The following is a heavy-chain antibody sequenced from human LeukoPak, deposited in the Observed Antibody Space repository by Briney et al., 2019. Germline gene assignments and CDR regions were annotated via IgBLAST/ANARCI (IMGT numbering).Heavy chain of an antibody. V-gene: IGHV3-48*04. D-gene: IGHD4-17*01. CDR1: GFTFSSYG. CDR2: ISSSGSTI. CDR3: ARGFRTVTGNWFDP. Sequence: GGSLRLSCAASGFTFSSYGMHWVRQAPGKGLEWVSYISSSGSTIYYADSVKGRFTISRDNAKNSLYLQMNSLRAEDTAVYYCARGFRTVTGNWFDPWGQGTLVTVSS. J-gene: IGHJ5*02.